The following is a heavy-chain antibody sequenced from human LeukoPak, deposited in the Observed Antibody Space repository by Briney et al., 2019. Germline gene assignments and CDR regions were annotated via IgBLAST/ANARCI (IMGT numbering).Heavy chain of an antibody. Sequence: GGSLRLXCAASGFTFSSYAMSWVRQAPGKGLEWVSDITGGGGSTYYADSVKGRFTISRDNSKNTLYLQMNSLRAEDTAVYFCAKLSGYPGAYWGQGTLVTVSS. D-gene: IGHD3-22*01. J-gene: IGHJ4*02. CDR1: GFTFSSYA. CDR2: ITGGGGST. CDR3: AKLSGYPGAY. V-gene: IGHV3-23*01.